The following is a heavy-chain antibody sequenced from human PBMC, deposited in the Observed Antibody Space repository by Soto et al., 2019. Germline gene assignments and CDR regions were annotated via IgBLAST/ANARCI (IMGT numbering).Heavy chain of an antibody. CDR1: GGSISSSSYY. CDR3: ARDQIAAAGIR. D-gene: IGHD6-13*01. V-gene: IGHV4-39*02. CDR2: IYYSGST. J-gene: IGHJ4*02. Sequence: PSETLSLTCTVSGGSISSSSYYWGWIRQPPGKGLEWIGSIYYSGSTYYNPSLKSRVTISVDTSKNQFSLKLSSVTAADTAVYYCARDQIAAAGIRWGQGTLVTVSS.